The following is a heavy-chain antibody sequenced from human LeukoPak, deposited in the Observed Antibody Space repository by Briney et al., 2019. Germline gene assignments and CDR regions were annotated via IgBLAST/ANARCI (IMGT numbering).Heavy chain of an antibody. Sequence: GGPLRLSCAASGFTFGSSWMKWVRQAPGKGLVWVSRINTDGSTTSNADYADSVKGRFTIPRDNAKNTLYLQMNSLRAEDTAVYYCARKGPGSGFDYWGQGTLVTVSS. CDR3: ARKGPGSGFDY. V-gene: IGHV3-74*01. D-gene: IGHD3-10*01. CDR2: INTDGSTT. CDR1: GFTFGSSW. J-gene: IGHJ4*02.